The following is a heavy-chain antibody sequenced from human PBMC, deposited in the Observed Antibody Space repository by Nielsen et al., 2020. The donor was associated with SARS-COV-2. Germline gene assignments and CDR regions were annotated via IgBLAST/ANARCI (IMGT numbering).Heavy chain of an antibody. D-gene: IGHD2-15*01. CDR2: ISSSSSTI. CDR1: GFTFSSYS. J-gene: IGHJ6*03. CDR3: ARDSRLIYCSGGSCYSTPFNYYYYYYMDV. V-gene: IGHV3-48*04. Sequence: GESLKISCAASGFTFSSYSMNWVRQAPGKGLEWVSYISSSSSTIYYADSVKGRFTISRDNAKNSLYLQMNSLRAEDTAVYYCARDSRLIYCSGGSCYSTPFNYYYYYYMDVWGKGTTVTVSS.